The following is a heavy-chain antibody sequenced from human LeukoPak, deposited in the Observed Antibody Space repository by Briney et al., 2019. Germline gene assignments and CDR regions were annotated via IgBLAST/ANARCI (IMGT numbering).Heavy chain of an antibody. J-gene: IGHJ4*02. CDR2: INPNSGGT. Sequence: ASVKVSCKASGYTFTGYYMHWVRQAPGQGLEWMAWINPNSGGTYYAQNFHDRITMTRDTSISTAYMELSRLRSDDTAIYYCARANALYCSSTSCLLDYWGQGTLVTVSS. V-gene: IGHV1-2*02. CDR3: ARANALYCSSTSCLLDY. CDR1: GYTFTGYY. D-gene: IGHD2-2*01.